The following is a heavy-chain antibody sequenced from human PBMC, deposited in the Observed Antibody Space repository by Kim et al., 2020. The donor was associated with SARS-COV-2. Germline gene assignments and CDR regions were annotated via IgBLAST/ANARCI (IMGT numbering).Heavy chain of an antibody. CDR1: DGSLTTFG. CDR2: LSPHNTNT. D-gene: IGHD2-21*02. Sequence: ASVKVSCESPDGSLTTFGINWVRQAPGRGLEWVGWLSPHNTNTNSAARFRGRITMSTDTSTGTAFMTLRGLTSDDTAVYYCVRDPVPFCSGDCPPESWGQGTLVTVSS. CDR3: VRDPVPFCSGDCPPES. J-gene: IGHJ4*02. V-gene: IGHV1-18*01.